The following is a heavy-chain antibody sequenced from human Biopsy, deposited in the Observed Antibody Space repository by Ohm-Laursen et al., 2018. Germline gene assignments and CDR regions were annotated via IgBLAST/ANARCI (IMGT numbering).Heavy chain of an antibody. Sequence: SLRLSCAASGFTFSNYGMHWVRQAPGKGLEWVALIWYDGSNKNSEDSVKGRFTVSRDNSKNPLFLKMKNLRSEDMAVYYCARDQSGLRGINWYFDLWGRGTLVTVSS. V-gene: IGHV3-33*01. J-gene: IGHJ2*01. CDR3: ARDQSGLRGINWYFDL. CDR1: GFTFSNYG. CDR2: IWYDGSNK. D-gene: IGHD5/OR15-5a*01.